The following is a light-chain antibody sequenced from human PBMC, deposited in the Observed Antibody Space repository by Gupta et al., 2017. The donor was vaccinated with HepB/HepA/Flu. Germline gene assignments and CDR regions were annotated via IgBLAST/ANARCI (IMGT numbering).Light chain of an antibody. V-gene: IGLV2-14*03. CDR1: SSDVGGYEY. CDR2: DVS. J-gene: IGLJ2*01. CDR3: NAYSSSNTLVV. Sequence: QSALTQPASVSGSPGQSITISCTGSSSDVGGYEYVSWYQQHPGKAPKLIILDVSDRPSGVSNRFSGSKSGNTASLTISRLLAEEEAHYYCNAYSSSNTLVVFGGGTKLTVL.